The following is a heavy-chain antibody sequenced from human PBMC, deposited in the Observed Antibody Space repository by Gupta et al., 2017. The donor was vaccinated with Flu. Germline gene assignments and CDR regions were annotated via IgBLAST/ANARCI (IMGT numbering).Heavy chain of an antibody. Sequence: FSSFAMTWVRQSPGKGVGWVSTISGSGDNTYDADSVKGRFTISRDNAKNTLYLQRDSLRAEDTAVYYCAKDQAPLVGASDYWGQGTLVTVSS. CDR1: FSSFA. V-gene: IGHV3-23*01. D-gene: IGHD1-26*01. J-gene: IGHJ4*02. CDR2: ISGSGDNT. CDR3: AKDQAPLVGASDY.